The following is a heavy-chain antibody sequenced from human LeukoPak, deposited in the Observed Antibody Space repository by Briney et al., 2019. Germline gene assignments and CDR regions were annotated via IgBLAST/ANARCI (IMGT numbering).Heavy chain of an antibody. CDR2: ISGSGGST. V-gene: IGHV3-23*01. CDR1: GFTFSSYA. Sequence: PGGSLRLSCAVSGFTFSSYAMSWVRQAPGKGLEWVSAISGSGGSTYYADSVKGRFTISRDNSKNTLYLQMNSLRAEDTAVYYCAKSGTTSAADNNWFDPWGQGTLVTVSS. CDR3: AKSGTTSAADNNWFDP. D-gene: IGHD6-13*01. J-gene: IGHJ5*02.